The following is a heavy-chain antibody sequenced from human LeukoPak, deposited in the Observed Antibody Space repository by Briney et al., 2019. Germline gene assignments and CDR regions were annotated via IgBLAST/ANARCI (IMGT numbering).Heavy chain of an antibody. D-gene: IGHD3-3*01. CDR3: ARVSYDFWSGETYYFDY. V-gene: IGHV1-2*02. CDR1: GYTFTGYY. Sequence: ASVKVSCKASGYTFTGYYMHWVRQAPGQGLEWMGWINPNSGGTNYVQKFQGRVTMTRDTSISTAYMELSRLRSDDTAVYYCARVSYDFWSGETYYFDYWGQGTLVTVSS. J-gene: IGHJ4*02. CDR2: INPNSGGT.